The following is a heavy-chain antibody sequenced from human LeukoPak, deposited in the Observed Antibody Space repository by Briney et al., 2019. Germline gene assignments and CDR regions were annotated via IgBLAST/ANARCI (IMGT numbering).Heavy chain of an antibody. Sequence: ETLSLTCTVSGGSISSYYWSWIRQPPGKGLEWVGRIKSKTDGGTIDYAAPVKGRFTISRDDSKNTLYLQMNSLKTEDTAVYYCTTASVMRVPWGQGTLVTVSS. J-gene: IGHJ5*02. CDR3: TTASVMRVP. CDR1: GGSISSYY. V-gene: IGHV3-15*01. D-gene: IGHD4-11*01. CDR2: IKSKTDGGTI.